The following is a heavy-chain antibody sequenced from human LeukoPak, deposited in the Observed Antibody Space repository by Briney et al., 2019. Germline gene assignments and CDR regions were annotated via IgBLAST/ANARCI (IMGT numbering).Heavy chain of an antibody. Sequence: PSETLSLTCAVSGGSISSTSYYWAWIRQPPGKGLEWIGTIYYSGSTYHNPSLKSRVTLSVDTSRNQFTLRLSSVDAADTAVYYCAKAGVRYFDSSGLYAFDFWGQGTTVTVSS. V-gene: IGHV4-39*01. CDR3: AKAGVRYFDSSGLYAFDF. CDR1: GGSISSTSYY. D-gene: IGHD3-22*01. J-gene: IGHJ3*01. CDR2: IYYSGST.